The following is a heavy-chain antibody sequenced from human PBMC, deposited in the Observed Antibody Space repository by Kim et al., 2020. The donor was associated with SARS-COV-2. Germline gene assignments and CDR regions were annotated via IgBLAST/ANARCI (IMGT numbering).Heavy chain of an antibody. CDR3: ARNAPGRSWLDP. J-gene: IGHJ5*02. Sequence: NYNPSLKSRVTISVDTSKNQFSLKLSSVTAADTAVYYCARNAPGRSWLDPWGQGILVTVSS. V-gene: IGHV4-4*09.